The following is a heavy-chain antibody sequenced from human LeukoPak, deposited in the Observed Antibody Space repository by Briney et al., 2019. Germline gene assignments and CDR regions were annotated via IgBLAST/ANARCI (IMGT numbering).Heavy chain of an antibody. Sequence: GGSLKLSCAASGFTFSGSAMHWVRQASGKGLEWVGRIRNKANSYATAYAASVKGRFTISRDDSKNTAYLQMNSLKTEDTAVYYCCTIVVVTNWGQGTLVTVSS. CDR1: GFTFSGSA. CDR3: CTIVVVTN. D-gene: IGHD3-22*01. V-gene: IGHV3-73*01. CDR2: IRNKANSYAT. J-gene: IGHJ4*02.